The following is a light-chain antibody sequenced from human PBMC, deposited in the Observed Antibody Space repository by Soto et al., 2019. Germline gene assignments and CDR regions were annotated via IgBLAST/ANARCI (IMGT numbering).Light chain of an antibody. V-gene: IGKV3-15*01. CDR2: GAS. Sequence: EIVLRQSPATLSVSPGERATLSCRASQDIRSHLAWYQQKPGQSPRLLIFGASTRATGIPARFSGSGSGTEFTLTISSLQSEDFAVYYCQHYNDWPPWTFGQGTKVELK. J-gene: IGKJ1*01. CDR3: QHYNDWPPWT. CDR1: QDIRSH.